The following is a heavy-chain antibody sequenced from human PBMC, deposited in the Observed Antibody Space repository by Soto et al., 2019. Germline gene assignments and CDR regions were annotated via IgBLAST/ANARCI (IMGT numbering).Heavy chain of an antibody. CDR3: ARGGGSGTYNAAYFDF. J-gene: IGHJ4*02. Sequence: QVQLVQSGAEVKKPGSSVKVSCRASGGTFIRDIVTWVRQAPGQGLEWMGGITPIFSTTNYAQKFRGRATITADKSTNTAYMELSSLTSEDTAVYYCARGGGSGTYNAAYFDFWGQGTLVTVSS. CDR1: GGTFIRDI. V-gene: IGHV1-69*06. D-gene: IGHD3-10*01. CDR2: ITPIFSTT.